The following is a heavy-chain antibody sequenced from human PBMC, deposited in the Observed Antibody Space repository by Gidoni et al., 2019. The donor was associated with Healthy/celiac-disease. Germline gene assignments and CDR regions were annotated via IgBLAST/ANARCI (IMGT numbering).Heavy chain of an antibody. Sequence: EVQLGESGGGLVKPGGSLRLSCAASGFTFSSYSMNWVRQGPGKGLEWVSSISSSISYIYYADSVKGRFTISRDNAKNSLYLQMNSLRAEDTAVYYCARADIVVLVAATEDFAGWFDPWGQGTLVTVSS. D-gene: IGHD2-15*01. V-gene: IGHV3-21*01. CDR1: GFTFSSYS. CDR2: ISSSISYI. CDR3: ARADIVVLVAATEDFAGWFDP. J-gene: IGHJ5*02.